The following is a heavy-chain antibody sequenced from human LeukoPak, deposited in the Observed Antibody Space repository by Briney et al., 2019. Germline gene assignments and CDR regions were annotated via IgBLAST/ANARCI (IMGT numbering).Heavy chain of an antibody. CDR1: GGSISSYY. Sequence: PSETLSLTCTVSGGSISSYYWSWIRQPPGKGLEWIGYIYYSGSTNYNPSLKSRVTISVDTSKNQFSLKLSSVTAADTAVYYCASRTGGLTGLFDYWGQGTLVTVSS. CDR2: IYYSGST. J-gene: IGHJ4*02. D-gene: IGHD7-27*01. V-gene: IGHV4-59*12. CDR3: ASRTGGLTGLFDY.